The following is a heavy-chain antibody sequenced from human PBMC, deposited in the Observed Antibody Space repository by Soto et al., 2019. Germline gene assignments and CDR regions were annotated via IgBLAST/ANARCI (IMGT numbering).Heavy chain of an antibody. CDR3: ASRDYGYTFNI. Sequence: SETLSLTCTVSGGSVTGGGFCCICIRQHPGEGLEFIGYMCYSGSTNYNPSLKSRVAISIDTSKNQFSLTLTFVTAADTAVYYCASRDYGYTFNIWGQGTMVTVSS. J-gene: IGHJ3*02. D-gene: IGHD4-17*01. CDR1: GGSVTGGGFC. V-gene: IGHV4-31*03. CDR2: MCYSGST.